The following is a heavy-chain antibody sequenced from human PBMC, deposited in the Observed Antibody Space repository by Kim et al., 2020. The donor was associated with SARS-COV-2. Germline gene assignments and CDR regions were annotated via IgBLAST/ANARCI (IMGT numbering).Heavy chain of an antibody. V-gene: IGHV1-69*13. Sequence: SVKVSCKASGGTFSSYAISWVRQAPGQGLEWMGGIIPIFGTANYAQKFQGRVTITADESTSTAYMELSSLRSEDTAVYYCASSYCGGDCWEVRRAAFDIWGQGTMVTVSS. CDR1: GGTFSSYA. J-gene: IGHJ3*02. CDR3: ASSYCGGDCWEVRRAAFDI. CDR2: IIPIFGTA. D-gene: IGHD2-21*02.